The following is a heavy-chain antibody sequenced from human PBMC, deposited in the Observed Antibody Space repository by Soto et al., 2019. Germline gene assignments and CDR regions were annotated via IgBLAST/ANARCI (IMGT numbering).Heavy chain of an antibody. J-gene: IGHJ5*02. CDR3: ARHLRLAARPVDWFDP. Sequence: LGESLKISCKGSGYSFTSYWIGWVRQMPGKGLEWMGIIYPGDSDTRYSPSFQGQVTISADKSISTAYLQWSSLKASDTAMYYCARHLRLAARPVDWFDPWGQGTLVTVSS. CDR1: GYSFTSYW. D-gene: IGHD6-6*01. CDR2: IYPGDSDT. V-gene: IGHV5-51*01.